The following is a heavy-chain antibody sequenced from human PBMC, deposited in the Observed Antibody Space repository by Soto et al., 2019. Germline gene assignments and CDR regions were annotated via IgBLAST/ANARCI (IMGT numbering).Heavy chain of an antibody. CDR3: ARVSIGRSYYYYGMDV. D-gene: IGHD1-26*01. Sequence: EVQLVESGGGLVKPGGSLRLSCAASGFTFSSYSMNWVRQAPGKGLEWVSSISSSSSYIYYADSVKGRFTISRDNAKNSLYLQMNSRRAEDTAVYYCARVSIGRSYYYYGMDVWGQGTTVTVSS. CDR1: GFTFSSYS. CDR2: ISSSSSYI. J-gene: IGHJ6*02. V-gene: IGHV3-21*01.